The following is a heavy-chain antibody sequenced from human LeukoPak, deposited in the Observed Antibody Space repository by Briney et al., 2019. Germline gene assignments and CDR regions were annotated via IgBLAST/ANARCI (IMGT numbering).Heavy chain of an antibody. D-gene: IGHD5-24*01. CDR3: ARVRTKRWLQFFY. V-gene: IGHV3-7*05. CDR2: IKQDGSEK. CDR1: GFTFSSYW. Sequence: PGGSLRLSCAASGFTFSSYWMSWVRQAPGKGLEWVANIKQDGSEKYCVDSVKGRFTISRDNAKNSLYLQMNSLRAEDTAVYYCARVRTKRWLQFFYWGQGTLVTVSS. J-gene: IGHJ4*02.